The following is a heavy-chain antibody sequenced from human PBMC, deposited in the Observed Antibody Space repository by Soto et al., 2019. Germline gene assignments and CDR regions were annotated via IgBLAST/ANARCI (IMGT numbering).Heavy chain of an antibody. J-gene: IGHJ3*02. CDR3: AKSVVVTGVNGAFDI. CDR1: GFAFSNYA. V-gene: IGHV3-23*01. Sequence: DVQLLESGGGLAQPGGSLRLSCAASGFAFSNYAMSWVRQAPGRGLEWVSFISGSTGRAYYPDSVKGRFTISRDNSKNTLYLQMSRLRAEDTAVYYCAKSVVVTGVNGAFDIWGQGTVVIVSS. D-gene: IGHD2-21*02. CDR2: ISGSTGRA.